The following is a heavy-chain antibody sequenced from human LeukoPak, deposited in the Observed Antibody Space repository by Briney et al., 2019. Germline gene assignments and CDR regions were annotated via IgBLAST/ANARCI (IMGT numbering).Heavy chain of an antibody. CDR3: ARSYCSSTSCRSDI. Sequence: SGTLSLTCAVSGGSISSSNWWSWVRQPPGKGLEWIGEIYHSGSTYYNPSLKSRVTISVDRSENQFSLKLSSVTAADTAVYYCARSYCSSTSCRSDIWGQGTMVTVSS. D-gene: IGHD2-2*01. CDR1: GGSISSSNW. V-gene: IGHV4-4*02. J-gene: IGHJ3*02. CDR2: IYHSGST.